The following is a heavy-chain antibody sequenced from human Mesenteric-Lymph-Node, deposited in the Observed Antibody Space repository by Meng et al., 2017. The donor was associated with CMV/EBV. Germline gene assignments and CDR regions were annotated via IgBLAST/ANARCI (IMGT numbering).Heavy chain of an antibody. J-gene: IGHJ6*02. D-gene: IGHD4-11*01. V-gene: IGHV3-30*02. CDR2: IRDDESEE. Sequence: GGSLRLSCAASGFTFSSYGMHWVRQAPGKGLEWVAFIRDDESEESHADSVRGRFTVSRDNSKNTLYLRMNSLRAEDTAVYYCAKDTVLDYYYYGMDVWGQGTTVTVSS. CDR1: GFTFSSYG. CDR3: AKDTVLDYYYYGMDV.